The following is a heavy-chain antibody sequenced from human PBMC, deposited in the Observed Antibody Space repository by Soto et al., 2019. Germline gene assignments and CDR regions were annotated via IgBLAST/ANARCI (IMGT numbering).Heavy chain of an antibody. Sequence: PSETLSLTCTVSGGSISSYYWSWIRQPAGKGLEWIGRIYTSGSTNYNPSLKSRVTMSVDTSKNQFSLKLSSVTAADTAVYYCAREREDYYDNYIDYWGQGTLVTVSS. J-gene: IGHJ4*02. CDR1: GGSISSYY. V-gene: IGHV4-4*07. CDR2: IYTSGST. D-gene: IGHD3-22*01. CDR3: AREREDYYDNYIDY.